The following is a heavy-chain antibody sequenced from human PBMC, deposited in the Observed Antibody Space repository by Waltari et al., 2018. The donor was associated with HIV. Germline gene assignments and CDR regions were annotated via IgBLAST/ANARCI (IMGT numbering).Heavy chain of an antibody. CDR3: ARGLAPGLTEARWGSYFDF. D-gene: IGHD3-9*01. J-gene: IGHJ5*01. V-gene: IGHV3-13*01. CDR1: GFTLNGYD. CDR2: LTTDGET. Sequence: VQLVESGGGLAQPGGSLKVSCEVSGFTLNGYDMHWVRQIEGKPLRWAPGLTTDGETDYTDAVKGRFTISRQNAKKSVSLQRNFLTSGDTGVYFCARGLAPGLTEARWGSYFDFWGQGVRVTVS.